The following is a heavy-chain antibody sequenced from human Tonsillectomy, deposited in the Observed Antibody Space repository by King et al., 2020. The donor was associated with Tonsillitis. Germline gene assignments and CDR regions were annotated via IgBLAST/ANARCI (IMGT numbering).Heavy chain of an antibody. Sequence: VQLVESGGGLVKPGGSLRLSCAASGFTFSDFYMSWIRQAPGKGLEWVSYISSSGSFTNYADSVRGRFTISRDNAKNSLYLQMTSLRAEDTAVYYCARDSNPGYEVDYWGQGTLVTVPS. CDR2: ISSSGSFT. V-gene: IGHV3-11*06. CDR1: GFTFSDFY. CDR3: ARDSNPGYEVDY. D-gene: IGHD5-12*01. J-gene: IGHJ4*02.